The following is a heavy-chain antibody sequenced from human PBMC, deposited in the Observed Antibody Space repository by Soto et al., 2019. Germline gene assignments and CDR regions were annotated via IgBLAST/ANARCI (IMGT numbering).Heavy chain of an antibody. D-gene: IGHD4-17*01. Sequence: SVKVSCKASGGTFSSYAISWVRQAPGQGLEWMGGIIPIFGTANYAQKFQGRVTITADESTSTAYMELSSLRSEDTAVYYCAGDTTVTPGYYGMDVWGQGTTVTVSS. CDR2: IIPIFGTA. CDR1: GGTFSSYA. CDR3: AGDTTVTPGYYGMDV. V-gene: IGHV1-69*13. J-gene: IGHJ6*02.